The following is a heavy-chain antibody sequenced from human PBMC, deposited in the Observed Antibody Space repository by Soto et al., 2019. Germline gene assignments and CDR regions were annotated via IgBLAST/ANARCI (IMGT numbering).Heavy chain of an antibody. V-gene: IGHV3-13*01. J-gene: IGHJ5*02. D-gene: IGHD2-8*02. CDR2: IGTQHDT. CDR3: ARQASYWHGGGGWFDP. Sequence: EVQLVESGGGLVQPGGSLRLSCAASGFTFSAYDMHWVRQATGKGLEWVSAIGTQHDTYYPDSVKGRFTISRENAKNFLYLQMDSLRAGVTAVYYCARQASYWHGGGGWFDPWGQGTLVTVSS. CDR1: GFTFSAYD.